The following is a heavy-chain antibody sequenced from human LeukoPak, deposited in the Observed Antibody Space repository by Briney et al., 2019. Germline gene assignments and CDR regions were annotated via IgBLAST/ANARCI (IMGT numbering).Heavy chain of an antibody. CDR3: ARVGRPRKLFDY. CDR1: GYTFTGYY. V-gene: IGHV1-2*06. Sequence: GASVTVSCKSSGYTFTGYYMHWGRQAPGQAREWMGRIKPNSGGTNYAQKFQVRVTMTRDTAISTAYMELSRLRSDDTAVYYCARVGRPRKLFDYWGQGTLVTVSS. D-gene: IGHD1-14*01. J-gene: IGHJ4*02. CDR2: IKPNSGGT.